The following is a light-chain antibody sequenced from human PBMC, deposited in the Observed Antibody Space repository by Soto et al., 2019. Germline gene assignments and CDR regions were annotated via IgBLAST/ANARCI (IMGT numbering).Light chain of an antibody. CDR1: QRVSNNF. CDR2: GAS. V-gene: IGKV3-20*01. J-gene: IGKJ4*01. CDR3: QQLNSYPYT. Sequence: EIVLTQSPGTLSLSPGERATLSCRASQRVSNNFLAWYQRKPGQAPRLLIYGASSRATGIPDRFSGSGSGTEFTLTISSLQPEDFATYYCQQLNSYPYTFGGGTKVDIK.